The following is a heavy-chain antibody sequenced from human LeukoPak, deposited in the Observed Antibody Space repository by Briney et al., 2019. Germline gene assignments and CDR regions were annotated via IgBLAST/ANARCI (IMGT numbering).Heavy chain of an antibody. CDR1: GFTFSAYW. Sequence: PGGSLRLSCAASGFTFSAYWMSWVRQVPGKGLEWVANINQGGSDKKYVDSVKGRFTISRDNAKNSLYLQMSSLRAEDTAVYYCARTDSSSSGYFDYWGQGTLVTVSS. J-gene: IGHJ4*02. D-gene: IGHD6-6*01. V-gene: IGHV3-7*01. CDR3: ARTDSSSSGYFDY. CDR2: INQGGSDK.